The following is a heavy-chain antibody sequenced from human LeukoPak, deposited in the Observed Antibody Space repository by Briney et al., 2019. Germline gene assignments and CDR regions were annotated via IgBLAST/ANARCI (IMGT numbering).Heavy chain of an antibody. J-gene: IGHJ6*03. CDR2: ISAYNGNT. CDR3: ARHGTIVVVPAAIAAWSNAPRYYMDV. Sequence: VASVKVSCKASGYIFTSYGISWVRQAPGQGLEWMGWISAYNGNTNYAQKLQGRVTMTTDTSTSTAYMELRSLRSDDTAVYYCARHGTIVVVPAAIAAWSNAPRYYMDVWGKGTTVTVSS. V-gene: IGHV1-18*01. CDR1: GYIFTSYG. D-gene: IGHD2-2*01.